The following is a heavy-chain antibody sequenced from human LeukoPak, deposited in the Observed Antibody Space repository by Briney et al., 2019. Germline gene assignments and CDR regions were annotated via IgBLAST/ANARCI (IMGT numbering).Heavy chain of an antibody. CDR1: GGSFSSYY. D-gene: IGHD5-18*01. CDR2: IYHTGST. J-gene: IGHJ4*02. CDR3: ARVAGYTYSYYYFDY. V-gene: IGHV4-59*01. Sequence: SETLSLTCTVSGGSFSSYYWTWIRQPPGKGLEWIGYIYHTGSTYYNPSLKSRVTISVDTSKSQFSLKLTSVTAADTAVYFCARVAGYTYSYYYFDYWGQGTLVTVSS.